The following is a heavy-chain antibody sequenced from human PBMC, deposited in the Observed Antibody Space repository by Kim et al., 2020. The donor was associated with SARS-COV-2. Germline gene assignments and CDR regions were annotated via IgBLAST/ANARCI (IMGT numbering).Heavy chain of an antibody. Sequence: SETLSLTCTVSGGSISSSSYYWGWIRQPPGKGLEWIGSIYYSGSTYYNPSLKSRVTISVDTSKNQFSLKLSSVTAADTAVYYCARFFGYSSGWFDYWGQGTLVTVSS. J-gene: IGHJ5*01. D-gene: IGHD6-19*01. CDR3: ARFFGYSSGWFDY. CDR2: IYYSGST. CDR1: GGSISSSSYY. V-gene: IGHV4-39*01.